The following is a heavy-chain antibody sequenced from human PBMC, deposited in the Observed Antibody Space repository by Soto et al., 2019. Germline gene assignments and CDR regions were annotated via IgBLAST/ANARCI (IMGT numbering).Heavy chain of an antibody. CDR3: AEAGETIVSGTYNF. J-gene: IGHJ4*02. CDR2: VRGSGGST. Sequence: EVQLLESGGDLVQPGGSLRLSCAASGFIFRNYAMIWVRQAPGKGLEWVSGVRGSGGSTFYADAVQGGCTIARDNSKNTLYMDMSSLRVDDTAVYYCAEAGETIVSGTYNFLGQGTLVTVS. CDR1: GFIFRNYA. D-gene: IGHD3-16*01. V-gene: IGHV3-23*01.